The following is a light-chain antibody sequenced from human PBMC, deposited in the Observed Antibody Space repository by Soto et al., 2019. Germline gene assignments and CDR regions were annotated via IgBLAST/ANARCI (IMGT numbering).Light chain of an antibody. J-gene: IGKJ1*01. CDR1: QSVGSSY. V-gene: IGKV3-20*01. Sequence: EIVLTQSPGTLSLSPGERATLSCRASQSVGSSYLAWYQQKPGQAPRLLIYGASSRATGIPDRFSGSGSGTDFTLTISRLEPEDFAVYYCHQYGTSLWTFGQGTKVEIK. CDR3: HQYGTSLWT. CDR2: GAS.